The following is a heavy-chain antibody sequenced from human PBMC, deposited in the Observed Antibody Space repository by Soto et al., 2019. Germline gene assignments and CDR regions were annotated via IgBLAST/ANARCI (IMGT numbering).Heavy chain of an antibody. J-gene: IGHJ4*02. CDR3: ARGRASGSYYLLDY. V-gene: IGHV1-8*01. Sequence: GASVNVSCKASGGTFTTYDINWVRQATGHGLEWMGWINPNSGNIGYAQRFQGRVTMTRDTAIRTAYMEVSSLRSDDTAVYYCARGRASGSYYLLDYWGQGTLVTVSS. CDR2: INPNSGNI. CDR1: GGTFTTYD. D-gene: IGHD3-10*01.